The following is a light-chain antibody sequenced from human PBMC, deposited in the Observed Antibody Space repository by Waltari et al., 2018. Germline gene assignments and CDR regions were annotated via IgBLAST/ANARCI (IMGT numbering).Light chain of an antibody. CDR3: QEYYSPQLT. Sequence: DIVMTQSPDSLAVSLGERATSNCKSSQSVLYTSNNKNYLAWYQQRPGQPPKLLIRWASTRESGVPDRFSGSGSGTDFTLTITSLQAEDVAVYYCQEYYSPQLTFGGGTKVEIK. CDR2: WAS. J-gene: IGKJ4*01. V-gene: IGKV4-1*01. CDR1: QSVLYTSNNKNY.